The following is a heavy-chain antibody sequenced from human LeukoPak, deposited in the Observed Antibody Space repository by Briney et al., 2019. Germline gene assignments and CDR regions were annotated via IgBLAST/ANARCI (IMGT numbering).Heavy chain of an antibody. CDR1: GLTFSRCA. V-gene: IGHV3-23*01. D-gene: IGHD4-23*01. CDR3: ARYGGNSVGNYYFDY. Sequence: GGSLRLSCAASGLTFSRCAMGWVRLAPGKRLDWVTSIGGSGDSTYYAGSVKGRFTISRDHSKNTLYLQMNSLRAEDTAVSYCARYGGNSVGNYYFDYWGQGTLVTVSS. J-gene: IGHJ4*02. CDR2: IGGSGDST.